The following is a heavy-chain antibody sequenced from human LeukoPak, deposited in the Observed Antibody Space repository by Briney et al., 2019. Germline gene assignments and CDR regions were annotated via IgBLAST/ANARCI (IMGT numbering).Heavy chain of an antibody. CDR3: AKDSGIAVAGTLRAFDI. CDR2: ISYDGSNK. CDR1: GFTFSSYG. D-gene: IGHD6-19*01. V-gene: IGHV3-30*18. J-gene: IGHJ3*02. Sequence: GWSLRLSCAASGFTFSSYGMHWVRPAPGKGLEWVAVISYDGSNKYFADSVKGRFTISRDNSKNTLYLQMNSLRAEDTAVYYCAKDSGIAVAGTLRAFDIWGQGTMVTVSS.